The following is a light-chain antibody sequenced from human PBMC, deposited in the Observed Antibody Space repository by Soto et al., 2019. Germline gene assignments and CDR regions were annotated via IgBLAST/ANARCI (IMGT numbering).Light chain of an antibody. Sequence: EIVLTQSPGTLSLSPGERATLSCRASQSVTSNYLAWHQQKPGPASRLLLAGASIRDTGIPDRFSGSGSGTDLTLTINRLEPEDFAVYHCQQYGSSPTTFAQGTKVDIK. CDR2: GAS. CDR1: QSVTSNY. CDR3: QQYGSSPTT. J-gene: IGKJ1*01. V-gene: IGKV3-20*01.